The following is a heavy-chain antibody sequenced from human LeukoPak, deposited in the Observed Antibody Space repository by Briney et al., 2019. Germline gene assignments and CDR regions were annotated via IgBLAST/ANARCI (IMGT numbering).Heavy chain of an antibody. CDR1: GGSISNTNW. V-gene: IGHV4-4*02. CDR3: SRENGAFSPFGY. D-gene: IGHD2-8*01. J-gene: IGHJ4*02. Sequence: RPSGTLSLTCGVSGGSISNTNWGCWVRQPPGQGLEWIGEISLTGLTHYNPSLESRVTVSLDKSKNQLSLNLTSVTAADTAVYYCSRENGAFSPFGYWGQGILVTVLS. CDR2: ISLTGLT.